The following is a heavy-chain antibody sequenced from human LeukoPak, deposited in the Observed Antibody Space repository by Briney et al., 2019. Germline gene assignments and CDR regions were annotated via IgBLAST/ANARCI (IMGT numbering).Heavy chain of an antibody. CDR3: ARLRLTESARGTFDY. D-gene: IGHD3-10*01. CDR1: GYTLTGYY. CDR2: INPNSGDT. J-gene: IGHJ4*02. Sequence: ASVKVSCKASGYTLTGYYIHWVRQAPGQGLECMGWINPNSGDTNSAQKFQGRVTMTRDTSISTAYVELSGLRSDDTAVYYCARLRLTESARGTFDYWGQGSLVTVSS. V-gene: IGHV1-2*02.